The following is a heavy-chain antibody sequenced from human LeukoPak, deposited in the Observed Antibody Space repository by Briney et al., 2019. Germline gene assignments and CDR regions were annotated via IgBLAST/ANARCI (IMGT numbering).Heavy chain of an antibody. CDR1: GYTFTSYG. V-gene: IGHV1-2*02. CDR2: INPNRGGT. J-gene: IGHJ3*02. D-gene: IGHD3-22*01. Sequence: ASVKVSCKASGYTFTSYGISWVRQAPGQGLEWMGWINPNRGGTNYAQKFQGRVTMTRDTSISTAYMELSRLRSDDTAVYYCARGRDSSGYYSPTDTFDIWGQGTMVTVSS. CDR3: ARGRDSSGYYSPTDTFDI.